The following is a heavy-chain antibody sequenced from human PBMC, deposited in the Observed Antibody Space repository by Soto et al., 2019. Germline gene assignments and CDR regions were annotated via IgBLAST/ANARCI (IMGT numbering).Heavy chain of an antibody. J-gene: IGHJ5*02. CDR2: IIPIFGTA. CDR1: GGTFSSYA. Sequence: QVQLVQSGAEVKKPGSSVKVSCKASGGTFSSYAISWVRQAPGQGLEWMGGIIPIFGTANYAQKFQGRVTITADESTSTAYMELSSLRSEDTAVYYCARGRWGIAVAGTNIWFDPWGQGTLVTVSS. CDR3: ARGRWGIAVAGTNIWFDP. V-gene: IGHV1-69*01. D-gene: IGHD6-19*01.